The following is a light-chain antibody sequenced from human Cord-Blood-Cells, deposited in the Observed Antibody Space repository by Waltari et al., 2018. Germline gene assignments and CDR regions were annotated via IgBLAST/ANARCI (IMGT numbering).Light chain of an antibody. CDR2: KAS. V-gene: IGKV1-5*03. J-gene: IGKJ2*01. Sequence: IQMTQSPSTLSASVGDRVTITCRASQSISSWFAWYQQKPGNAPKLLIYKASSLDSGVPSRFSSSGAGTEFTLTISSLQPDDFATYYCQQYNSYSYTFGQGTKLEIK. CDR3: QQYNSYSYT. CDR1: QSISSW.